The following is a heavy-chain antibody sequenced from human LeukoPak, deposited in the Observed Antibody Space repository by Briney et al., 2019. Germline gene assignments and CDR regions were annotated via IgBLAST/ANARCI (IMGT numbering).Heavy chain of an antibody. J-gene: IGHJ4*02. Sequence: PGGSLRLSCAASGFTFSTYWMHWVRQAPGKGLEWVSAISGSGGSTYYADSVKGRFTISRDNSKNTLYLQMNSLRAEDTAVYYCAKDQAVDYYDSSGPLDYWGQGTLVTVSS. V-gene: IGHV3-23*01. D-gene: IGHD3-22*01. CDR3: AKDQAVDYYDSSGPLDY. CDR2: ISGSGGST. CDR1: GFTFSTYW.